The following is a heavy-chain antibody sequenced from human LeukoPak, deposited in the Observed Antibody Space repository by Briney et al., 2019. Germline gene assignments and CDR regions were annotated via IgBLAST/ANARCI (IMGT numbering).Heavy chain of an antibody. CDR3: ARNVGWYSHDS. J-gene: IGHJ4*02. CDR1: GDSLISHY. CDR2: IYGSGST. D-gene: IGHD6-19*01. V-gene: IGHV4-59*08. Sequence: KASETLSLPCTVSGDSLISHYGTGIRNPPGKGLEWIGYIYGSGSTHYGPSLRSRVTISEDTSKDQFSLKLTSVTAADTAVYYCARNVGWYSHDSWGQGTLVTVSS.